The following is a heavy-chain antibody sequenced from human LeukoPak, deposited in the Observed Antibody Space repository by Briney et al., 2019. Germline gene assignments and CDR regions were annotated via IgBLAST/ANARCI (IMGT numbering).Heavy chain of an antibody. CDR1: GFTFDKAW. V-gene: IGHV3-15*01. Sequence: GGSLRLSCAASGFTFDKAWMTWVRQAPGKGLEWVGRIKSKIHGGTIDYAAPVKGRFTISRDDSENTVYLQMNSLRAEDTAVYYCARDLAIVGAIAYYFDYWGQGTLVTVSS. CDR3: ARDLAIVGAIAYYFDY. D-gene: IGHD1-26*01. J-gene: IGHJ4*02. CDR2: IKSKIHGGTI.